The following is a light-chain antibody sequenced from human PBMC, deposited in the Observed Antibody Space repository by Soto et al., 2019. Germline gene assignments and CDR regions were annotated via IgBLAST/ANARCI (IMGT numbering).Light chain of an antibody. CDR1: QSISSN. CDR3: QQFNNWLWT. V-gene: IGKV3-15*01. Sequence: EIVMTQSPATLSVSPGERATLSCRASQSISSNLAWYQQKPGQAPRLLIYGASTRVTGIPARFSGSGSGTEFTLTLSSLQSEDFAVYYCQQFNNWLWTFGQGTKVEIK. J-gene: IGKJ1*01. CDR2: GAS.